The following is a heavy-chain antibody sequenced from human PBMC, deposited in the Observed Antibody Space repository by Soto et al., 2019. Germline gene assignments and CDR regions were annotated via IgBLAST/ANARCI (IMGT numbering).Heavy chain of an antibody. Sequence: QVQLVESGGGVVQPGRSLRLSCAASGFTFSSYGMHWVRQAPGKGLEWVAVISYDGSNKYYADSVKGRFTISRDNSKNALYLQMNSLRAEDTAVYYCAKDQGYNWNYGALDVWGQGTTVNVSS. J-gene: IGHJ6*02. D-gene: IGHD1-7*01. CDR1: GFTFSSYG. CDR2: ISYDGSNK. V-gene: IGHV3-30*18. CDR3: AKDQGYNWNYGALDV.